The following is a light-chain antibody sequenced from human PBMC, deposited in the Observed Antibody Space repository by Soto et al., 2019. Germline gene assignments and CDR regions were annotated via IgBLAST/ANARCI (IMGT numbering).Light chain of an antibody. CDR2: AAP. Sequence: DIQLTQSPSFLSASVGDRVTITCRASQGISSTLAWYQQRPGKDTKFLMYAAPTLLSGVPSRFSGSGSGTEFALTISSLKPEDFATYYCQQLKNYPLPVGGGTKVEI. CDR1: QGISST. CDR3: QQLKNYPLP. J-gene: IGKJ4*01. V-gene: IGKV1-9*01.